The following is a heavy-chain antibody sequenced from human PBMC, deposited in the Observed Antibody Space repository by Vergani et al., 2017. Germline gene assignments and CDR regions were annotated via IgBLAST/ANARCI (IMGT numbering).Heavy chain of an antibody. CDR2: ISSSGSTI. J-gene: IGHJ6*02. CDR1: GFTFSDYH. D-gene: IGHD1-1*01. Sequence: QVQLVESGGGLVKPGGSLRLSCAASGFTFSDYHMSWIRQAPGKGLEWVSYISSSGSTIYYADSVKGRFTISRDNAKNSLYLQMNSLRAEDTAVYYCAGDFQVQLELRGGMDVWGQGTTVTVSS. CDR3: AGDFQVQLELRGGMDV. V-gene: IGHV3-11*04.